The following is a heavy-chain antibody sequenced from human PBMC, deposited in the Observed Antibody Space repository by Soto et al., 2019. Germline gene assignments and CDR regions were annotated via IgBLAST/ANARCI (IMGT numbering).Heavy chain of an antibody. CDR2: ISGSGGST. Sequence: GGSLRLSCAASGFTFSSYAMSWVRQAPGKGLEWVSAISGSGGSTYYADSVKGRFTISRDNSKNTLYLQMNSLRAEDTAVYYCANHGNYYDSSGYYPDPLDYWGQGTLVTVSS. CDR1: GFTFSSYA. J-gene: IGHJ4*02. V-gene: IGHV3-23*01. D-gene: IGHD3-22*01. CDR3: ANHGNYYDSSGYYPDPLDY.